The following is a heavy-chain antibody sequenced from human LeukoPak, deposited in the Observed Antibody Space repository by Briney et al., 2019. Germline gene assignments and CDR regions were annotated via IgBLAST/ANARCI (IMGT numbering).Heavy chain of an antibody. CDR2: IYYSGST. CDR3: ARVQTDTAMVSWFDP. CDR1: DDSITMYY. J-gene: IGHJ5*02. V-gene: IGHV4-59*01. Sequence: SETLSLTCTVSDDSITMYYWSWIRQPPGKGLEWIGYIYYSGSTNYNPSLKSRVTISVDTPKNQFSLKLSSVTAADTAVYYCARVQTDTAMVSWFDPWGQGTLVTVSS. D-gene: IGHD5-18*01.